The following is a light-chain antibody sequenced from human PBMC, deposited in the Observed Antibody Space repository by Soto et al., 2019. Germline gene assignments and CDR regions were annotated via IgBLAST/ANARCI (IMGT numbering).Light chain of an antibody. Sequence: DNQLTPSPSFMSASIGDRVTITCRARQFIANYLTWFQQKPGKSPTPLIYAASLLGDGVPSRFSGNASGTSFTLTVSSLHPEDFATYFCQQLHSYPRTFGGGTKV. CDR1: QFIANY. CDR3: QQLHSYPRT. CDR2: AAS. J-gene: IGKJ4*01. V-gene: IGKV1-9*01.